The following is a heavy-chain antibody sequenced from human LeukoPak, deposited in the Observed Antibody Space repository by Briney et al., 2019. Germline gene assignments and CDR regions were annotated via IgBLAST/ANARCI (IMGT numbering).Heavy chain of an antibody. J-gene: IGHJ4*02. V-gene: IGHV5-51*01. D-gene: IGHD5-18*01. CDR3: ARRGTGVDTALY. CDR1: GYSFTSYW. Sequence: GESLKISCKGSGYSFTSYWIGWVRQMPGKGLEWIGIIYPCDSDTIYSPSFQGQVTISANNSISTAYLQWSSLKASDTAMYYCARRGTGVDTALYWGQGTLVTGSS. CDR2: IYPCDSDT.